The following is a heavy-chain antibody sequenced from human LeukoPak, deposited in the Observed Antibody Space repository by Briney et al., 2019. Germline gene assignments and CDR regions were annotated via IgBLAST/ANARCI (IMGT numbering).Heavy chain of an antibody. CDR2: IDPSDSET. CDR1: VYSFTTYW. CDR3: ARQTAMGRSGDY. D-gene: IGHD5-18*01. V-gene: IGHV5-51*01. Sequence: GESLKISCKASVYSFTTYWIGWVRQMPGKGLEWMGIIDPSDSETRYTPSFEGQVTISADKSLTTAYLQWNSLKDSDTALYYCARQTAMGRSGDYWGQGTLVTVSS. J-gene: IGHJ4*02.